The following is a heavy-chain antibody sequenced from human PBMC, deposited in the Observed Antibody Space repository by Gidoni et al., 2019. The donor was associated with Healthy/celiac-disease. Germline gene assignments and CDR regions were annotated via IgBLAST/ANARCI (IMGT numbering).Heavy chain of an antibody. CDR3: ARGPKFLHGGEVDY. Sequence: QVQLQQWGAGLLKPSETLSLTCAVYGGSFSGYYWSWIRQPPGKGLEWIGEINHSGSTNYNPSLKSRVTISVDTSKNQFSLKLSSVTAADTAVYYCARGPKFLHGGEVDYWGQGTLVTVSS. V-gene: IGHV4-34*01. D-gene: IGHD4-17*01. CDR1: GGSFSGYY. J-gene: IGHJ4*02. CDR2: INHSGST.